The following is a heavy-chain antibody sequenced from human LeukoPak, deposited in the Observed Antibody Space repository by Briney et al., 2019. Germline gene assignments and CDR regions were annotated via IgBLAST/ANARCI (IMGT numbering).Heavy chain of an antibody. CDR2: INQDGSGT. CDR1: GFAFSTYW. J-gene: IGHJ4*02. D-gene: IGHD3-16*01. CDR3: AKGDPVSGVY. Sequence: GGSLRLSCAASGFAFSTYWMTWVRQAPGKGLEWVANINQDGSGTYYVDSVTGRFTISRDNAKSSLYLQVNSLRAEDSAVYYCAKGDPVSGVYWGRGTLATVSS. V-gene: IGHV3-7*01.